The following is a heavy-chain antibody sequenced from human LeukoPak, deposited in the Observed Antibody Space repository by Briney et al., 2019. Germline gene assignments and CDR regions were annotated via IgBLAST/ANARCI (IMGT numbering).Heavy chain of an antibody. CDR3: ARGLRQYYYDSSGYRNWYFDL. CDR1: GGSISSYY. J-gene: IGHJ2*01. V-gene: IGHV4-59*01. Sequence: SETLSLTCTVSGGSISSYYWSWIRQPPGKGLEWTGYIYYSGSTNYNPSLKTRVTISIDTSKNQFSLKLSYVTAADTAVYYCARGLRQYYYDSSGYRNWYFDLWGRGTLVTVSS. D-gene: IGHD3-22*01. CDR2: IYYSGST.